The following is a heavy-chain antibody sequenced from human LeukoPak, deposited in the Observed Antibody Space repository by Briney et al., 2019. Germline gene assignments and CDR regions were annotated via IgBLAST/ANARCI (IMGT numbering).Heavy chain of an antibody. V-gene: IGHV3-30-3*01. J-gene: IGHJ4*02. CDR1: GFTFSSYA. CDR2: ISYDGSNK. D-gene: IGHD3-9*01. Sequence: GRSLRLSCAASGFTFSSYAMPWVRQAPGKGMEWVAVISYDGSNKYYADSVKGRFTISRDNSKNTLYLQMNSLRAEDTAVYYCARESSLRYFDWFLDDYWGQGTLVTVSS. CDR3: ARESSLRYFDWFLDDY.